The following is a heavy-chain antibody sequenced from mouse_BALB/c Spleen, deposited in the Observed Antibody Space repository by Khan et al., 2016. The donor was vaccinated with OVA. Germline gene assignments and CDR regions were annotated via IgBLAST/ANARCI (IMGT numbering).Heavy chain of an antibody. CDR3: WILL. CDR1: GFTFSNYW. Sequence: EVKLEESGGGLVQPGGTMKLSCVASGFTFSNYWMNWVRQSPEKGLEWVAVIRLKSDDYVTHYAESVNGRFTISRDDSKSSVYLQMNNVRAEYIGIYYCWILLWGQGTTLTVSS. V-gene: IGHV6-6*02. CDR2: IRLKSDDYVT. J-gene: IGHJ2*01.